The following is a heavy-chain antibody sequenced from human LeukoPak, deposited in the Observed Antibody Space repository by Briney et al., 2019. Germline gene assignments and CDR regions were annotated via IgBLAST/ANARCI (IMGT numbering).Heavy chain of an antibody. CDR1: GYTFTGYY. CDR3: ARGYTAMPYYFDY. Sequence: ASVKVSCKASGYTFTGYYMHWVRQAPGQGLEWMGWINPNSGVTNYAQKFQGRVTMTRDTSISTAYMELSSLRSDDTAVYYCARGYTAMPYYFDYWGQGTLVTVSS. CDR2: INPNSGVT. D-gene: IGHD5-18*01. V-gene: IGHV1-2*02. J-gene: IGHJ4*02.